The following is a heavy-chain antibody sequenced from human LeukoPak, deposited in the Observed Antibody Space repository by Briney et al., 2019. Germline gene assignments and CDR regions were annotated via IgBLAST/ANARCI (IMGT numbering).Heavy chain of an antibody. CDR3: ARQIVVSTDHNWFDP. V-gene: IGHV5-51*01. D-gene: IGHD2-2*01. Sequence: GESLKISCKGSGYSFTSYWIGWVRQMPGKGLEWMGIIYPGDSDTRYSPSFQGQVTISADKSISTAYLQWSSLKASDTAMYYYARQIVVSTDHNWFDPWGQGTLVTVSS. J-gene: IGHJ5*02. CDR1: GYSFTSYW. CDR2: IYPGDSDT.